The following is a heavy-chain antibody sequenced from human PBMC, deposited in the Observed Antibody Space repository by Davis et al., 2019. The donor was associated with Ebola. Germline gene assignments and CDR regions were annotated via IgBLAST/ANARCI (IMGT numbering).Heavy chain of an antibody. Sequence: SETLSLTCSVSGDSMTSRGYFWGWLRQPPGKNLEYIGSIYSSGSAYYNPSLKSRVTISIDMSKIHFSLRLTSVTAADTAVYYCARFVAESATLDYWGQGTLVTVSS. CDR1: GDSMTSRGYF. V-gene: IGHV4-39*07. J-gene: IGHJ4*02. CDR2: IYSSGSA. CDR3: ARFVAESATLDY. D-gene: IGHD6-19*01.